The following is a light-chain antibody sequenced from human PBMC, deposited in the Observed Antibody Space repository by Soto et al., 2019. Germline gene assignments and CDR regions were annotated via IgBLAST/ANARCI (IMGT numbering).Light chain of an antibody. J-gene: IGKJ2*01. CDR2: GAF. CDR1: QTVSSND. CDR3: PQYDTAPHP. Sequence: EIVLTQSPGTLFLSPGERATLSCRASQTVSSNDVDWYQQKPGQAPRLLIYGAFSRATGIPDRFSGSRSGTDFTLTISRLEPEDSAVYYCPQYDTAPHPFGQGTKMEIK. V-gene: IGKV3-20*01.